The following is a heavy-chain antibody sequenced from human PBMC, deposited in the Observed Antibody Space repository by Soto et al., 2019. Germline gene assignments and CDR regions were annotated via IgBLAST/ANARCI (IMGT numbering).Heavy chain of an antibody. D-gene: IGHD6-19*01. CDR2: IWYDGSNK. J-gene: IGHJ6*02. CDR3: ARDGQGLAPYALDV. Sequence: QVQLVESGGGVAQPGRSLRLYYTVSGFTFSGHAMHWVRQAPGKGLEWVTQIWYDGSNKYYAESVKGRFTISRDNSKNTLYLQMNSLRVEDTAVYYCARDGQGLAPYALDVWGQGTSVTVSS. V-gene: IGHV3-33*01. CDR1: GFTFSGHA.